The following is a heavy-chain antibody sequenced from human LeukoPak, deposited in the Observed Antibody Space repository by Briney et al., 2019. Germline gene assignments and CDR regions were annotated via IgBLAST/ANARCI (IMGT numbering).Heavy chain of an antibody. CDR2: IIPIFGTA. CDR3: ARTAQINIVVVPAAFDY. D-gene: IGHD2-2*01. V-gene: IGHV1-69*13. CDR1: GGTFSSYA. J-gene: IGHJ4*02. Sequence: ASVKVSCKASGGTFSSYAISWVRQAPGQGLEWMGGIIPIFGTANYAQKFQGRVTITADESTSTAYMELSSLRSEDTAVYYCARTAQINIVVVPAAFDYWGQGTLVTVSS.